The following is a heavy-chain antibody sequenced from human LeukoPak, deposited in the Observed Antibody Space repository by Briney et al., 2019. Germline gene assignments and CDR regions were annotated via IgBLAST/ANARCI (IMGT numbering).Heavy chain of an antibody. CDR1: GGSISSGSYY. J-gene: IGHJ3*02. D-gene: IGHD2-2*01. V-gene: IGHV4-61*02. Sequence: SETLSLTCTVSGGSISSGSYYWSWIRQPAGKGLEWIGRIYTSGSTNYNPSLKSRVTISVDTSKNQFSLKLSSVTAADTAVYYCARRVVVPAAYPDAFDIWGQGTMVTVSS. CDR3: ARRVVVPAAYPDAFDI. CDR2: IYTSGST.